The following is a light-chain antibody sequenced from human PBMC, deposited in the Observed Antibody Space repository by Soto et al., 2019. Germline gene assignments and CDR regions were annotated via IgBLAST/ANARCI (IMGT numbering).Light chain of an antibody. V-gene: IGKV1-39*01. CDR3: QQTYTTPEIT. CDR2: AAS. CDR1: QSISSY. J-gene: IGKJ5*01. Sequence: DIQMTQSPSSLSASVGDRVTITCRASQSISSYLNWYQQKPGKAPKLLINAASSLQSGVPSRLSGSGSGTDFTLTISSLQPEDFATYYCQQTYTTPEITFGQGTRLEIK.